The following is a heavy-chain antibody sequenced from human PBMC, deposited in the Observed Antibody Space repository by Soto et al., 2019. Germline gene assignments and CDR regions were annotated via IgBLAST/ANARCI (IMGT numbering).Heavy chain of an antibody. CDR3: ALTQGWSRGYFQH. D-gene: IGHD6-19*01. V-gene: IGHV3-7*01. J-gene: IGHJ1*01. Sequence: GGSLRLSCAASGFTFSSYWMSWVRQAPGKGLEWVANIKQDGSEKYYVDSVKGRFTISRDNAKNSLYLQMNSLRAEDTAVYYCALTQGWSRGYFQHWGQGTLVTVSS. CDR1: GFTFSSYW. CDR2: IKQDGSEK.